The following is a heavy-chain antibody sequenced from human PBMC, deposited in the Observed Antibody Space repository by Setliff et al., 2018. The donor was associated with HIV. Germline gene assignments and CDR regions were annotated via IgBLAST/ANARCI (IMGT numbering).Heavy chain of an antibody. Sequence: SETLSLTCTVSGDSISSSGYYWSWIRQPPGKGLEWIGNIYNSGSTYYNPSLKSRVTLPVDTSKSQFSLKLSSVTAADTAVYSCAGASADDYNGDLDSWGQGTLVTVSS. CDR2: IYNSGST. CDR3: AGASADDYNGDLDS. D-gene: IGHD4-4*01. V-gene: IGHV4-30-4*08. J-gene: IGHJ4*02. CDR1: GDSISSSGYY.